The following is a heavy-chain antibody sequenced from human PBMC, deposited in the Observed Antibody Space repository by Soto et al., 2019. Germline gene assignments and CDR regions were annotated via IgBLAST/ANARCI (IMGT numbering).Heavy chain of an antibody. CDR2: ISAYNGNT. CDR1: GYTFTSYG. D-gene: IGHD2-2*02. CDR3: AVGRDIVVVPAAIRYYYYGMDV. V-gene: IGHV1-18*04. J-gene: IGHJ6*02. Sequence: QVQLVQSGAEVKKPGASVKVSCKASGYTFTSYGISWVRQAPGQGLEWMGWISAYNGNTNYAQKLQGRVTMTTDTSTSTAHMELRSLRSDDTAVYYCAVGRDIVVVPAAIRYYYYGMDVWGQGTTVTVSS.